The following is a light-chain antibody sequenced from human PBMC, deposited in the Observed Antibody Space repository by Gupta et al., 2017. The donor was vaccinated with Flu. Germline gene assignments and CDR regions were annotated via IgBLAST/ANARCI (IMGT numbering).Light chain of an antibody. CDR3: QQYYSNPYT. J-gene: IGKJ2*01. CDR1: QSVLYSSNNKNY. Sequence: DIVMTQSPDSLAVSLGERATINCKSSQSVLYSSNNKNYLAWYQKKPGQPPKLLIYWASTRESGVPDRFIGSGSGTDFTLSISSLQAEDVAVYYCQQYYSNPYTFGQGTNLEI. V-gene: IGKV4-1*01. CDR2: WAS.